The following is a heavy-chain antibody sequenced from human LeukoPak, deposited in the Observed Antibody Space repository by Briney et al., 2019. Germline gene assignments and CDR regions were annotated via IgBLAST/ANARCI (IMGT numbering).Heavy chain of an antibody. Sequence: GGSLTLPCAASGSIFSNYDMNWVRQAPGTGLEWVSYITGSSRTKSYADSVKGRFTISRDNAENSVYLQMNSLRAEATAVYYCARPTSSGWYSHWGQGTMVTVSS. V-gene: IGHV3-48*01. CDR1: GSIFSNYD. CDR3: ARPTSSGWYSH. J-gene: IGHJ3*01. CDR2: ITGSSRTK. D-gene: IGHD6-19*01.